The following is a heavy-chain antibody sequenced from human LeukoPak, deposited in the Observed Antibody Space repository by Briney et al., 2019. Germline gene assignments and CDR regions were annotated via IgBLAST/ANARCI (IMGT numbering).Heavy chain of an antibody. CDR3: AKVLITMVRRPFDY. V-gene: IGHV3-23*01. CDR1: GFTFSSYG. D-gene: IGHD3-10*01. J-gene: IGHJ4*02. CDR2: ISGSGGST. Sequence: LSGGSLRLSCVASGFTFSSYGMSSVRQAPGKGLEWLSAISGSGGSTYYADSVKGRFTISRDNSKNTLYLQMNSLRAEDTAVYYCAKVLITMVRRPFDYWGQGTLVTVSS.